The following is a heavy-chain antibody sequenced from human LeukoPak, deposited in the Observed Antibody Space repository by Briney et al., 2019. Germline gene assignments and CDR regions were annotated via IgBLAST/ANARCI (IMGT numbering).Heavy chain of an antibody. CDR3: ARGGFGSGSHFDY. J-gene: IGHJ4*02. Sequence: GGSLRLSCAASGFTLSSHWMTWVRQAPGKGLEWVANIKYDGSEKNYVDSVKGRFTISRDNAKNSLNLQMNSLRVEDTAVYYCARGGFGSGSHFDYWGQGTLVTVSS. CDR2: IKYDGSEK. D-gene: IGHD3-10*01. CDR1: GFTLSSHW. V-gene: IGHV3-7*01.